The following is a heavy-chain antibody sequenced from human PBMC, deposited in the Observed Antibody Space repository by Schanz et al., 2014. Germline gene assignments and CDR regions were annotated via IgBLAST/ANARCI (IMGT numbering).Heavy chain of an antibody. CDR3: ARSYSSGWYPYYYGMDV. CDR2: ISGNGGST. V-gene: IGHV3-23*01. D-gene: IGHD6-19*01. CDR1: GFTFGSYA. J-gene: IGHJ6*02. Sequence: EVRLLESGGGLVQPGGSLRLSCVGSGFTFGSYAMNWVRQAPGKGLEWVSAISGNGGSTYFADSVKGRFTISRDNSDNTLFLQMNSLRAEDTAVYYCARSYSSGWYPYYYGMDVWGQGTTVTVSS.